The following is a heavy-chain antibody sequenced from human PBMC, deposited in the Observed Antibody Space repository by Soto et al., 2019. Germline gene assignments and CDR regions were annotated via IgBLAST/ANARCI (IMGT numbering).Heavy chain of an antibody. CDR2: LSYDGKNQ. V-gene: IGHV3-30*04. D-gene: IGHD5-18*01. Sequence: GGSLRLSCAASGFSFSNYALHWVRQAPGKGLEWVAGLSYDGKNQLHADSVKGRLTISRDNSKNTLFLQMNSLRTEDTAVYYCVRGGYSYGYIPLSAFDSWGQGTLVTVSS. CDR1: GFSFSNYA. CDR3: VRGGYSYGYIPLSAFDS. J-gene: IGHJ4*02.